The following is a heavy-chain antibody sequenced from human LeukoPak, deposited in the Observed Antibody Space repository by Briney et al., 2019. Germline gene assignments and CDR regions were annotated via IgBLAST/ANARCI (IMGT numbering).Heavy chain of an antibody. CDR2: IYHSGST. CDR1: GGSINSSDYF. V-gene: IGHV4-39*07. J-gene: IGHJ3*02. CDR3: ARDQPIYAFDI. Sequence: SETLSLTCTVSGGSINSSDYFWGWIRQTPGKGLDWIGYIYHSGSTYYNPSLKSRVTISVDTSKNQFSLKLSSVTAADTAVYYCARDQPIYAFDIWGQGTMVTVSS.